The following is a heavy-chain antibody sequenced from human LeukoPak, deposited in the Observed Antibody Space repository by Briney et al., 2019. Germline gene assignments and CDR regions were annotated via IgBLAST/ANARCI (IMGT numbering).Heavy chain of an antibody. CDR1: GYTFTIYG. D-gene: IGHD2-2*01. CDR2: ISAYNGNT. CDR3: ASAGSTLYCSSNSCPPYYYMDV. V-gene: IGHV1-18*01. J-gene: IGHJ6*03. Sequence: ASVTVSCTSSGYTFTIYGISWVRQAPGQGLEWMGWISAYNGNTNYAQKLQGRVTMTTDTSTSTAYMELRSLRSDDTAVYYCASAGSTLYCSSNSCPPYYYMDVWGKGTTVTVSS.